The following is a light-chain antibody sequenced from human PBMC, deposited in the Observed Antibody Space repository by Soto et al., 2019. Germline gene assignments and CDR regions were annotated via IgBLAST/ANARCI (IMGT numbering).Light chain of an antibody. CDR2: EVN. V-gene: IGLV2-14*01. J-gene: IGLJ3*02. Sequence: QSVLTQPASVSGSPGQSITVSCTGTSSDVGGYNYVSWYQQHPGKAPKLMIYEVNNRPSGVSNRFSGSKSGNTASLTISGLQAEEEADYYCSSYTSSNTWLFGGGTKVTVL. CDR3: SSYTSSNTWL. CDR1: SSDVGGYNY.